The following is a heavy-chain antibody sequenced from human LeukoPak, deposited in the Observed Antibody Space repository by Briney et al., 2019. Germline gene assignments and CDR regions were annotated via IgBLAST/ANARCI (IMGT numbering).Heavy chain of an antibody. D-gene: IGHD2-2*01. Sequence: GGSLRLSCEASGFGFSNHWMSWVRQAPGKGLEWVANINEDGSEKTYVDSVKGRFTISRDYAKKSVYLQMNSLTAEDTAMYYCARGVGWFDPWGQGTLVTVSS. CDR2: INEDGSEK. CDR1: GFGFSNHW. V-gene: IGHV3-7*04. CDR3: ARGVGWFDP. J-gene: IGHJ5*02.